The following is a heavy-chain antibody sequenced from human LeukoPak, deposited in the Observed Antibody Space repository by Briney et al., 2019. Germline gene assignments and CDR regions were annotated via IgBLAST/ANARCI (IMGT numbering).Heavy chain of an antibody. CDR1: GFSLSTSGVG. V-gene: IGHV2-5*01. Sequence: SGPTLVNPPQTLTLTCTFSGFSLSTSGVGVGWIRQPPGKALEWLALIYWNDDKRYSPSLKSRLTITKDTSKNQVVLTMTNMDPVDTATYYCAHTTKGPMVRGVRVGSYFDYWGQGTLVTVSS. CDR3: AHTTKGPMVRGVRVGSYFDY. CDR2: IYWNDDK. J-gene: IGHJ4*02. D-gene: IGHD3-10*01.